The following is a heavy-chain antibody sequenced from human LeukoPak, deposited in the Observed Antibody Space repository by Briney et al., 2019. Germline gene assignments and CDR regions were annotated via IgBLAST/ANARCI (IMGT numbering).Heavy chain of an antibody. Sequence: ASVKVSCKASGFTFTSYYMHWVRQAPGQGLEWMGIINPSGGSTSYAQKFQGRVTMTRDTSTSTVYMELSSLRSEDTAVYYCARVRRSTVTTAWFDPWGQGTLVTVSS. D-gene: IGHD4-17*01. CDR1: GFTFTSYY. J-gene: IGHJ5*02. CDR2: INPSGGST. V-gene: IGHV1-46*01. CDR3: ARVRRSTVTTAWFDP.